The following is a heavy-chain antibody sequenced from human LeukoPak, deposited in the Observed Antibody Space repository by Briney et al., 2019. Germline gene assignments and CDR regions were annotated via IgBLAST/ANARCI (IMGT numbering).Heavy chain of an antibody. V-gene: IGHV3-11*04. J-gene: IGHJ4*02. CDR3: ARDTRSYGFDY. Sequence: GGSLRLSCAASGFTFSDYYMSWIRQAPGKGLEWVSYINSSSSTIYYADSVKGRFTISRDNAKNSLYLQMNSLRAEDTAVYYCARDTRSYGFDYWGQGTLVTVSS. D-gene: IGHD5-18*01. CDR1: GFTFSDYY. CDR2: INSSSSTI.